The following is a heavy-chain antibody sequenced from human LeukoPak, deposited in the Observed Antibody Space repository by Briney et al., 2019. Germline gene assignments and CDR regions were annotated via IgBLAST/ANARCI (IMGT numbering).Heavy chain of an antibody. V-gene: IGHV4-38-2*02. Sequence: SETLSLTCTVSGYSISSGYYWGWIRQPPGKWLEWIGSIYHSGSTYYNPSLKSRVTISVDTSKNQFSLKLSSVTAADTAVYYCARSGPPAYYYDSSGYFGNWGQGTLVTVSS. CDR2: IYHSGST. D-gene: IGHD3-22*01. CDR1: GYSISSGYY. CDR3: ARSGPPAYYYDSSGYFGN. J-gene: IGHJ4*02.